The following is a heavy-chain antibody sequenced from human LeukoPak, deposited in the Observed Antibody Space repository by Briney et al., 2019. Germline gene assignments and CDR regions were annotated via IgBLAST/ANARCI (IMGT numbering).Heavy chain of an antibody. J-gene: IGHJ4*02. Sequence: ASVKASCKASGGTFSSYAISWVRQAPGQGLEWMGRIIPIFGTANYAQKFQGRVAITTDESTSTAYMELSSLSSEDTAVYYCARYSSSTSCYGQLPSYYFDYWGQGTLVTVSS. V-gene: IGHV1-69*05. CDR2: IIPIFGTA. CDR1: GGTFSSYA. CDR3: ARYSSSTSCYGQLPSYYFDY. D-gene: IGHD2-2*01.